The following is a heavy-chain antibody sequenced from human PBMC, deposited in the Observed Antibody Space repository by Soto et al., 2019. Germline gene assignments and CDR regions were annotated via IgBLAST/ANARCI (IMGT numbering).Heavy chain of an antibody. CDR2: IYYSGST. CDR1: GGSISSYY. J-gene: IGHJ4*02. V-gene: IGHV4-59*01. D-gene: IGHD5-12*01. Sequence: QVQLQESGPGLVKPSETLSLMCTVSGGSISSYYWSWIRQPPGKGLEWIGYIYYSGSTNYNPSLMSRVTISVDTSKNQFSLKLSSVIAADTAVYYCASERRDGYKHYFDYWGQGTLVTVSS. CDR3: ASERRDGYKHYFDY.